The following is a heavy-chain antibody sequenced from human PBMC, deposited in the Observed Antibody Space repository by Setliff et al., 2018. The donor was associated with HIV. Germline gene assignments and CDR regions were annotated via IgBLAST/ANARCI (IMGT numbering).Heavy chain of an antibody. CDR1: GGSISSYY. CDR3: ARKNRGAPAPFDY. V-gene: IGHV4-59*08. CDR2: IYYSGST. Sequence: PSETLSLTCTVSGGSISSYYWSWIRQPPGKGLEWIGYIYYSGSTNYNPSLKSRVTISADTSKSQFSLNLSSVTAADTAVYYCARKNRGAPAPFDYWGQGTLVTVSS. D-gene: IGHD6-25*01. J-gene: IGHJ4*02.